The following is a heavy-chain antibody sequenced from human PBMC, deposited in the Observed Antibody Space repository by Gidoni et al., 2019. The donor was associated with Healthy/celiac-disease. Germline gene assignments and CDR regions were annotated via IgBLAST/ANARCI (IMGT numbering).Heavy chain of an antibody. Sequence: QVQLVESGAGVVQPGRSLRLSCAASGFTFSSYGMHWVRQAPGKGLEWVAVIWYDGSNKYYADSVKGRFTISRDNSKNTLYLQMNSLRAEDTAVYYCARGNYYDSSGYVNFDYWGQGTLVTVSS. J-gene: IGHJ4*02. CDR2: IWYDGSNK. D-gene: IGHD3-22*01. CDR1: GFTFSSYG. CDR3: ARGNYYDSSGYVNFDY. V-gene: IGHV3-33*01.